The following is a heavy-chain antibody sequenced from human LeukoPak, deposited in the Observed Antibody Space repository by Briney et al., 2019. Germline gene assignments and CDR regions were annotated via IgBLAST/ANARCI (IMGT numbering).Heavy chain of an antibody. V-gene: IGHV4-34*01. CDR1: GGSFSGYY. Sequence: PSETLSLTCAVYGGSFSGYYWSWLRQPPGKGLEWIGEMYLGGTTNFNPSLKSRVTILIDKSKNQLSLQLTSVTAADTAVYYCAGLEGRYSTDWFYFFDYWGQGALVTVSS. D-gene: IGHD6-19*01. J-gene: IGHJ4*02. CDR3: AGLEGRYSTDWFYFFDY. CDR2: MYLGGTT.